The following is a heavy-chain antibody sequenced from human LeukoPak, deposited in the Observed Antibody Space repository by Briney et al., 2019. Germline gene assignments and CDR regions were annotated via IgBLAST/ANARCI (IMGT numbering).Heavy chain of an antibody. J-gene: IGHJ4*02. CDR2: ISGSASAT. D-gene: IGHD3-22*01. Sequence: GGSLRLSCAASGFTFSSYAMSWVRQAPGKGLEWVSGISGSASATYHADSVKGRFTISRDNVKNTLYLQMNSLRAEDTAVYYCANGHDYYDNNQDYWGQGTVVTVSS. V-gene: IGHV3-23*01. CDR1: GFTFSSYA. CDR3: ANGHDYYDNNQDY.